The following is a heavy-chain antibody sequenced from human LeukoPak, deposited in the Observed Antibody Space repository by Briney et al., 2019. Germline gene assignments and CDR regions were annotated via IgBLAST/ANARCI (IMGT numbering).Heavy chain of an antibody. CDR3: ARGRRIWFDP. V-gene: IGHV4-34*01. Sequence: PLETLSLTCAVYGGSFSGYYWSWIRQPPGKGLEWIGEINHSGSTNYNPSLKSRVTISVDTSKNQFSLKLSSVTAADTAVYYCARGRRIWFDPWGQGTLVTVSS. CDR1: GGSFSGYY. J-gene: IGHJ5*02. CDR2: INHSGST.